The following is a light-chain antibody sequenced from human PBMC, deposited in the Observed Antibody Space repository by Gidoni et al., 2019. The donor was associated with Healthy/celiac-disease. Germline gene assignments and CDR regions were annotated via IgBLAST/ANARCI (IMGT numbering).Light chain of an antibody. CDR3: QQLNSYPHT. J-gene: IGKJ2*01. Sequence: DIQLTQSPSFRSASVGDRVTITCRASQGISSYLASYQQKPVKAPKLLIYAASTLQSGVPSRFSGSGSETEFTLTISSLQPEDFATYYCQQLNSYPHTFGQGTKLEIK. CDR2: AAS. V-gene: IGKV1-9*01. CDR1: QGISSY.